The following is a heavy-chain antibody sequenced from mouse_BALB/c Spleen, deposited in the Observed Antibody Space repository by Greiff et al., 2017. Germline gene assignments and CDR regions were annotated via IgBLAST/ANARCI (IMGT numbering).Heavy chain of an antibody. D-gene: IGHD4-1*01. J-gene: IGHJ4*01. CDR2: ILPGSGST. CDR1: GYTFSSYW. Sequence: VQLQQSGAELMKPGASVKISCKATGYTFSSYWIEWVKQRPGPGLEWIGEILPGSGSTNYNEKFKGKATFTADTSSNTSYMQLSSLTSEDSAVYYCARGGWDAYYAMDYWGQGTSVTVSS. V-gene: IGHV1-9*01. CDR3: ARGGWDAYYAMDY.